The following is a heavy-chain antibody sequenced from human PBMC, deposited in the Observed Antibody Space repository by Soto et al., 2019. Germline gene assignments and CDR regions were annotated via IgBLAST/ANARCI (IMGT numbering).Heavy chain of an antibody. J-gene: IGHJ6*02. Sequence: SETLSLTCTVSGGSVSSSSYYWSWIRQPPGKGLEWIGYIYNSGSTNYNPSLKSRVTISVDTSNNEFSLKLSSVTAADTAVYYCARETRQTTARRGXFQEAVHYYYGMDVWGQGTTVTVSS. V-gene: IGHV4-61*01. CDR3: ARETRQTTARRGXFQEAVHYYYGMDV. D-gene: IGHD4-17*01. CDR1: GGSVSSSSYY. CDR2: IYNSGST.